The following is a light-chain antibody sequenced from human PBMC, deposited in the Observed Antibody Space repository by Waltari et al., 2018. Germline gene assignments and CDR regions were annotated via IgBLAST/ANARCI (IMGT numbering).Light chain of an antibody. V-gene: IGKV3-20*01. Sequence: EIVLTQSPGTLSLSPGERATLSCRGSKSVGKSLAWYQQRPGQAPRLLIYDASTRATGTPGRFSVSGFGTDFSLAISSLEPEDFAVYFCQHYVNLPVTFGQGTKVEI. CDR2: DAS. CDR1: KSVGKS. CDR3: QHYVNLPVT. J-gene: IGKJ1*01.